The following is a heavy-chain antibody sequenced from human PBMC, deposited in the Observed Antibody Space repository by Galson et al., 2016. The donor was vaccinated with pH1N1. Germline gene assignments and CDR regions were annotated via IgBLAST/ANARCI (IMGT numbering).Heavy chain of an antibody. J-gene: IGHJ4*02. Sequence: ETLSLTCTASGGSISSSSYYWGWIRQPPGKGLEWIGSDYYSGITYYTPSLKSRVTISVDTSKKQFSLKLSSVTAADTAVYYCARHFHGDSALDWGQGTLVTVSS. CDR1: GGSISSSSYY. CDR2: DYYSGIT. CDR3: ARHFHGDSALD. D-gene: IGHD4-17*01. V-gene: IGHV4-39*01.